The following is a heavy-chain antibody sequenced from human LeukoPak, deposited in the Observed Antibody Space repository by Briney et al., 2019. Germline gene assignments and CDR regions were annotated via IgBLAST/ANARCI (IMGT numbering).Heavy chain of an antibody. V-gene: IGHV3-48*01. CDR3: ARDRDVDTAMP. D-gene: IGHD5-18*01. J-gene: IGHJ6*04. CDR1: GFTFSSYS. CDR2: ISSRSSTI. Sequence: GGSLRLSCAASGFTFSSYSMNWVRQAPGKGLEWVSYISSRSSTIYYADSVKGRFTISRDNSKNSLYLQMNSLRAEDTAVYYCARDRDVDTAMPWGKGTTVTVSS.